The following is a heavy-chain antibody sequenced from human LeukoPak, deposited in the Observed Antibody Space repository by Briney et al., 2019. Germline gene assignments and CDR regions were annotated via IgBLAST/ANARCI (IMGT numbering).Heavy chain of an antibody. V-gene: IGHV3-9*01. CDR2: ISWNSGSI. CDR1: GFTFSDYG. D-gene: IGHD3-9*01. J-gene: IGHJ4*02. Sequence: GRSLRLSCAASGFTFSDYGMHWVRQAPGKGLEWVSGISWNSGSIGYADSVKGRFTISRDNAKNSLYLQMNSLRAEDTALYYCAKDPTDILTGYFDYWGQGTLVTVSS. CDR3: AKDPTDILTGYFDY.